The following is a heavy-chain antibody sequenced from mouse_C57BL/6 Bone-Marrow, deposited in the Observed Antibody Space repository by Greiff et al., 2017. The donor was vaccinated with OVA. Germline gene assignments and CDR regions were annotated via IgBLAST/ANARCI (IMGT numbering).Heavy chain of an antibody. CDR1: GYTFTSYD. CDR2: IYPRDCST. J-gene: IGHJ3*01. D-gene: IGHD1-1*01. V-gene: IGHV1-85*01. CDR3: ARRDYYYGSSFAY. Sequence: QVQLKESGPELVKPGASVKLSCKASGYTFTSYDINWVKQRPGQGLEWIGWIYPRDCSTKYNETFKGKATLTVDTSCSTAYMELHSLTSEDSAVYFCARRDYYYGSSFAYWGQGTLVTVSA.